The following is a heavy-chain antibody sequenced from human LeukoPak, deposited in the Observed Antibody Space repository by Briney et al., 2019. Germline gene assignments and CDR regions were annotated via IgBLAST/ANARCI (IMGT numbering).Heavy chain of an antibody. J-gene: IGHJ4*02. CDR3: AGSGSYQILGY. D-gene: IGHD3-10*01. CDR2: ISYDGSNK. Sequence: GGSLRLSCAASGFTFSSYAMHWVRQAPGKGLEWVAVISYDGSNKYYADSVKGRFTISRDNAKNSLYLQMNSLRAEDTAVYCCAGSGSYQILGYWGQGTLVTVSS. V-gene: IGHV3-30-3*01. CDR1: GFTFSSYA.